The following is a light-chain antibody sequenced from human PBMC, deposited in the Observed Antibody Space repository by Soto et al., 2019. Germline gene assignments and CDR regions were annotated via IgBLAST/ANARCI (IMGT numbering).Light chain of an antibody. Sequence: EIVLTQSPATLSLSPGERATVSCRASQSVYSLLAWFQQKPGQVPRLLIYDAATMATGIPARFSGSGYGTDFPLTISSLEPEDFAVYFCQQRANLWTFGQGTRVQIK. V-gene: IGKV3-11*01. J-gene: IGKJ1*01. CDR3: QQRANLWT. CDR1: QSVYSL. CDR2: DAA.